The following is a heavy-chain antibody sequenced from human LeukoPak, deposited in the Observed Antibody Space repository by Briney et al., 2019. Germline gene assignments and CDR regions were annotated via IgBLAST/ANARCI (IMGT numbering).Heavy chain of an antibody. CDR3: TTLTVASSFDY. CDR2: ISSSGGTR. D-gene: IGHD6-19*01. Sequence: GGSLRLSCAASEFAFSVYEMYWVRQAPGKGLEWVSYISSSGGTRYYADSVKGRFNISRDNAKNSLYLQMNSLRAEDTAVYYCTTLTVASSFDYWGQGALVTVSS. V-gene: IGHV3-48*03. J-gene: IGHJ4*02. CDR1: EFAFSVYE.